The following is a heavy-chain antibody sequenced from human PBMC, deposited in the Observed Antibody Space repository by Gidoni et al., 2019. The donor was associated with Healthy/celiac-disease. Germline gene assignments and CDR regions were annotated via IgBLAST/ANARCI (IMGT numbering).Heavy chain of an antibody. Sequence: QVQLQESGPGLVKPSETLSLTCAVSGSSISSGYYWGWIRQPPGKGLEWIGSIYHSGSTYYNPSLKSRVTISVDTSKNQFSLKLSSVTAADTAVYYCARVFDIWGQGTMVTVSS. CDR2: IYHSGST. CDR1: GSSISSGYY. CDR3: ARVFDI. J-gene: IGHJ3*02. V-gene: IGHV4-38-2*01.